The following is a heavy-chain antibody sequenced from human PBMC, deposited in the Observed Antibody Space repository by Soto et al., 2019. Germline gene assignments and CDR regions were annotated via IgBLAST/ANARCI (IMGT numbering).Heavy chain of an antibody. CDR1: GGSISSSSYY. CDR2: IYSSGST. Sequence: SETLSLTCTVSGGSISSSSYYWGWVRQPPGKGLEWIGSIYSSGSTYYNPSLKSRVTISVDTSKKQVSLRLSSVTAADTAVYFCARLRGTTMVRGVIWYFDYWGQGTLVTVS. D-gene: IGHD3-10*01. CDR3: ARLRGTTMVRGVIWYFDY. J-gene: IGHJ4*02. V-gene: IGHV4-39*01.